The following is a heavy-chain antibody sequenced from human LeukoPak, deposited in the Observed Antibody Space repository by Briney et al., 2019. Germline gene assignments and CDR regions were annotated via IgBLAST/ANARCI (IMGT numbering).Heavy chain of an antibody. V-gene: IGHV3-23*01. J-gene: IGHJ3*02. D-gene: IGHD2-8*01. CDR2: ISGSGDST. CDR1: GFTFSSYA. CDR3: TKGRSCANGICYSWFPDI. Sequence: GGFLRLSCAASGFTFSSYAMSWVRQAPGKGLEWVSAISGSGDSTYYADSVKGRFTISRDNSKNTLYLQMSSLRAEDTAVYYCTKGRSCANGICYSWFPDIWGQGTMVTVSS.